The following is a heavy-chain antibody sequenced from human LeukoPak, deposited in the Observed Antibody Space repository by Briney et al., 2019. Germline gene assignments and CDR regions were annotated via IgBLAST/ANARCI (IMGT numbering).Heavy chain of an antibody. Sequence: SETLSLTCAVSGYSISSGYYWGWIRPPPGKGLEWIGSIYHSGSTYYNPSLKSRVTISVDTSKNQFSLKLSSVTAADTAVYYRARPPGPAARFVGQSSWGQGTLVTASP. CDR2: IYHSGST. CDR1: GYSISSGYY. D-gene: IGHD2-2*01. V-gene: IGHV4-38-2*01. J-gene: IGHJ4*02. CDR3: ARPPGPAARFVGQSS.